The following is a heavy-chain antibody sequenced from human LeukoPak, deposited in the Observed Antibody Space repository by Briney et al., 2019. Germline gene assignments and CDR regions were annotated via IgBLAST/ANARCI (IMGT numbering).Heavy chain of an antibody. Sequence: KPSETLSLTCAVYGGSFSGYYWSWIRQPPGKGLEWVGEINHSGSTNYNPSLKSRVTISVDTSKNQFSLKLSSVTAADTAVYYCARSGVAHIARYYYYYMDVWGKGTTVTVSS. D-gene: IGHD1-26*01. V-gene: IGHV4-34*01. CDR1: GGSFSGYY. CDR3: ARSGVAHIARYYYYYMDV. CDR2: INHSGST. J-gene: IGHJ6*03.